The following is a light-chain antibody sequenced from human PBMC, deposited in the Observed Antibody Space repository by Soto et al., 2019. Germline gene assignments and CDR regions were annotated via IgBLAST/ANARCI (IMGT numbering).Light chain of an antibody. CDR3: QQLNSYPIT. CDR1: QSISSY. J-gene: IGKJ5*01. Sequence: DIQMTQSPSSVSASVGDRVTITCRASQSISSYLNWYQQKPGKAPKLLIYAASTLQSGVPSRFSGSGSGTDFTLTISSLRPEDFATYYCQQLNSYPITFGQGTRLEIK. V-gene: IGKV1-12*01. CDR2: AAS.